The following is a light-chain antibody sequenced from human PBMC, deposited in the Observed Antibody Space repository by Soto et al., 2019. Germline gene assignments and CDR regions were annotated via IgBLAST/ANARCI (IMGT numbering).Light chain of an antibody. V-gene: IGKV1-12*01. CDR3: QQTSSFPLT. CDR1: QGITSW. CDR2: AAS. Sequence: DIQMTPSPSSLSASVGDRVTITSRASQGITSWLAWYQQKPGRAPKLLIYAASSLQSGVPSRFSGSGSGRDFTLTISSLQPEDFATYFCQQTSSFPLTFGGGTKVEIK. J-gene: IGKJ4*01.